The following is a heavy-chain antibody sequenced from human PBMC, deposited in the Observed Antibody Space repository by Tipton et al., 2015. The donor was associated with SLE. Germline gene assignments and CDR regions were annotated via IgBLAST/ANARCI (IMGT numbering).Heavy chain of an antibody. V-gene: IGHV4-39*07. CDR3: ARARSDDTFWTDYFYFFYYIDV. J-gene: IGHJ6*03. D-gene: IGHD3/OR15-3a*01. CDR2: IFNTGTT. CDR1: GDSVSSTNYY. Sequence: TLSLTCTVSGDSVSSTNYYWAWIRQPPGKGLEWVGTIFNTGTTYYNSSLKSRVAISADTSKNQFSLTLMSVTGADTAAYFCARARSDDTFWTDYFYFFYYIDVWGKGTTVTVSS.